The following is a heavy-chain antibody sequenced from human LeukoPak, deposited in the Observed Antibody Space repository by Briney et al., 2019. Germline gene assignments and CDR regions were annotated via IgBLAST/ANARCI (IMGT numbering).Heavy chain of an antibody. CDR2: INPSGGST. D-gene: IGHD2-21*02. CDR3: ARGTVTDLLEY. J-gene: IGHJ4*02. Sequence: ASVKVSCKTSGYTFTGYYMHWVRQAPGRGLEWMEIINPSGGSTSYAQKFQGRVTMTRDTSTSTVYMELSSLRSEDTAVYYCARGTVTDLLEYWGQGTLVTVSS. V-gene: IGHV1-46*01. CDR1: GYTFTGYY.